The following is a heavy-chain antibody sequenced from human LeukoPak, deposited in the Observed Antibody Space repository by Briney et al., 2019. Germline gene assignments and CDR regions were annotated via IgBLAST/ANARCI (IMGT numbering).Heavy chain of an antibody. CDR2: ISGSGGST. CDR1: GFTFSSYA. V-gene: IGHV3-23*01. D-gene: IGHD1-7*01. Sequence: PGGSLRLSCAASGFTFSSYAMSWVRQAPGKGLEWVSAISGSGGSTYYADSVKGRFTISRDNSKNTLYLQMNSLRAEDTAVYYYAKDNWNYVTSDFDYWGQGTLVTVSS. J-gene: IGHJ4*02. CDR3: AKDNWNYVTSDFDY.